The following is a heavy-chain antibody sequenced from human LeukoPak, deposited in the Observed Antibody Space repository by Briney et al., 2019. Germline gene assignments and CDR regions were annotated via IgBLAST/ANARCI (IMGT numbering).Heavy chain of an antibody. CDR3: VQAEDGIRYFDWFTSSGHSDY. Sequence: ASVKVSCKASGYTFTSYEINWVRQATGQGLDWMGWRNPNSGNTGYAQKFQGSVTMTRTTSISTAYMELTSLRSEDTAVYFFVQAEDGIRYFDWFTSSGHSDYWGQGTLVTVSS. V-gene: IGHV1-8*01. CDR1: GYTFTSYE. CDR2: RNPNSGNT. J-gene: IGHJ4*02. D-gene: IGHD3-9*01.